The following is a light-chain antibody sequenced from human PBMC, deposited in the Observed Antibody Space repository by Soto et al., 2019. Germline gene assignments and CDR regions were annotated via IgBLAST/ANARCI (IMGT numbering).Light chain of an antibody. V-gene: IGKV4-1*01. CDR3: QQYYATPWT. CDR1: QTVLYSSNNQNY. Sequence: DIVMTQSPDSLAVSLGERATINCESSQTVLYSSNNQNYLAWYQQKPGQPPKLLIYWASTRESGVPDRFSGSGSGTHFTLTISSLQAEDVAVYFCQQYYATPWTFGQGTKVEIK. CDR2: WAS. J-gene: IGKJ1*01.